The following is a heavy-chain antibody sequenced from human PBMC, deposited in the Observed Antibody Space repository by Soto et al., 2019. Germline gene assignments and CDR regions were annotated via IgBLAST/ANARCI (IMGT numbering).Heavy chain of an antibody. D-gene: IGHD2-8*02. CDR3: ARDVRGPSSRGYWAPAYYYGMDV. V-gene: IGHV1-18*01. J-gene: IGHJ6*02. CDR1: GDPFSGSG. Sequence: ALGTVSCNSSGDPFSGSGTIWLHHAPGRGLEWLGWISAYNGNTNYAQKLQGRGTMTTGASTSTAYMELRSLRSDDTAVYCLARDVRGPSSRGYWAPAYYYGMDVWGQGNKVTASS. CDR2: ISAYNGNT.